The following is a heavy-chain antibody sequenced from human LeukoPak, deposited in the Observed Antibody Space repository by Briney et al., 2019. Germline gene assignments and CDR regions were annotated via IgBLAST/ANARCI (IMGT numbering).Heavy chain of an antibody. D-gene: IGHD6-13*01. CDR1: GGSISSYY. V-gene: IGHV4-59*08. J-gene: IGHJ4*02. Sequence: SETLSLTCTVSGGSISSYYWSWIRQPPGKGLEWIGYIYYSGSTNYNPSLKSRVTIAVDTSKNQFSLKLSSVTAADTAVYYCARHVGSSWNDFDYWGQGTLVTVSS. CDR3: ARHVGSSWNDFDY. CDR2: IYYSGST.